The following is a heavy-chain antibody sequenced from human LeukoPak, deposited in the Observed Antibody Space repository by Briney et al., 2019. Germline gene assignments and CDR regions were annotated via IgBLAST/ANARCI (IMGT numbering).Heavy chain of an antibody. Sequence: ASVKVSCKVSGYTLTELSMHWVRQAHGKGLEWMGGFDPEDGETIYAQKFQGRVTMTEDTSTDTAYMELSSLRSEDTAVYYCATGDSSSWYYAFDIWGQGTMVTVSS. CDR1: GYTLTELS. J-gene: IGHJ3*02. CDR3: ATGDSSSWYYAFDI. D-gene: IGHD6-13*01. V-gene: IGHV1-24*01. CDR2: FDPEDGET.